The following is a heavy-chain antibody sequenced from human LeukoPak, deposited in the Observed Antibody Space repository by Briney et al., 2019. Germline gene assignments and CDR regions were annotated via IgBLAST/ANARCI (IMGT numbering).Heavy chain of an antibody. CDR3: VRDQRRTEVAGYYSDY. Sequence: GASVKISCKASGFTLTFFYFFWVWLAPGQGLEWMGILNPKTGTTGYAQKFQGRVSMTRDTSTSTVYMELSSLRSEDSAIYYCVRDQRRTEVAGYYSDYWGQGTLVTVSA. J-gene: IGHJ4*02. CDR2: LNPKTGTT. D-gene: IGHD6-19*01. V-gene: IGHV1-46*01. CDR1: GFTLTFFY.